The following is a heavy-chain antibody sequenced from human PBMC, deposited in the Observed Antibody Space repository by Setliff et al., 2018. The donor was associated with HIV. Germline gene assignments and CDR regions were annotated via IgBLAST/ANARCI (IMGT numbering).Heavy chain of an antibody. CDR1: GGSFNGYS. J-gene: IGHJ4*02. D-gene: IGHD1-26*01. Sequence: SETLSLTCAVYGGSFNGYSWTWIRQPPGKGLEWIGSIYYSGSTYYNPSLKSRVTISVDTSKNQFSLKLTSVTAADTAVYYCARHGRLSGSYWGGGDYWGQGTLVTVSS. CDR2: IYYSGST. V-gene: IGHV4-34*01. CDR3: ARHGRLSGSYWGGGDY.